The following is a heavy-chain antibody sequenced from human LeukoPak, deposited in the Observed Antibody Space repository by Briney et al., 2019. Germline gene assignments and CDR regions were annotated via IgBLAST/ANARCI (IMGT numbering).Heavy chain of an antibody. Sequence: GGSLRLFCAASGFTFSTYWMHWVRQAPGKGLVWVSRITPDGSSASYADSVKGRFTISRDNAKNTLYLQMNSLTAEDTAVYYCARGGSTTCPDWGQGTLVTVSS. CDR3: ARGGSTTCPD. CDR2: ITPDGSSA. CDR1: GFTFSTYW. J-gene: IGHJ4*02. V-gene: IGHV3-74*01. D-gene: IGHD2-2*01.